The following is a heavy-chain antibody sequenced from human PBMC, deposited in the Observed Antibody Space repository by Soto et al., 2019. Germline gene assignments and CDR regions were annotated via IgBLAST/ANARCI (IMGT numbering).Heavy chain of an antibody. CDR1: GYNFTSYW. Sequence: GESLKISCKGSGYNFTSYWIRRVRQITRKGLEWMGIIYPGDSDTRYSPSFQGQVTISADKSISTAYLQWSSLKASDTAMYFCARQGITGTGSYYYGMDVWGQGTTVTVSS. CDR2: IYPGDSDT. D-gene: IGHD1-20*01. V-gene: IGHV5-51*01. J-gene: IGHJ6*02. CDR3: ARQGITGTGSYYYGMDV.